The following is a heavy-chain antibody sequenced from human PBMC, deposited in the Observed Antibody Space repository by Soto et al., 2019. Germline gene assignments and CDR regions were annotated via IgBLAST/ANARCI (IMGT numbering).Heavy chain of an antibody. D-gene: IGHD2-21*02. CDR1: GYSFTSYW. CDR2: IYPGDSDT. V-gene: IGHV5-51*01. Sequence: GESLTISCQGSGYSFTSYWIGWVRQMPGKGLEWMGIIYPGDSDTRYSPSFQGQVTISADKSISTAYLQWSSLKASDTAMYYCARYGYCGGDCLDGMDVWGQGTTVTVSS. J-gene: IGHJ6*02. CDR3: ARYGYCGGDCLDGMDV.